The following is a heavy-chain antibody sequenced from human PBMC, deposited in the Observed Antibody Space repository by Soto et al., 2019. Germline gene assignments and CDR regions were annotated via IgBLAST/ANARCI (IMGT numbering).Heavy chain of an antibody. CDR3: ARAATYYYDSSGYYLGAFDI. V-gene: IGHV3-21*01. D-gene: IGHD3-22*01. J-gene: IGHJ3*02. CDR2: ISSSSSYI. CDR1: GFTFSSYS. Sequence: GRSLRLSCAASGFTFSSYSMNWVRQAPGKGLEWVSSISSSSSYIYYADSVKGRFTISRDNAKNSLYLQMNSLRAEDTAVYYCARAATYYYDSSGYYLGAFDIWGQGTMVTVSS.